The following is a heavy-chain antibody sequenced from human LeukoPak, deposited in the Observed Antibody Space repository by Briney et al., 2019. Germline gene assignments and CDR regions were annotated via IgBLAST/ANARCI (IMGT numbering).Heavy chain of an antibody. CDR1: GFTFSSYG. J-gene: IGHJ4*02. CDR3: ARELNDYGDLGYFDY. CDR2: IWYDGSNK. D-gene: IGHD4-17*01. Sequence: PGRSLRLSCAASGFTFSSYGMHWVRQAPGKGLEWVAVIWYDGSNKYYADSVKGRFTISRDNSKNTLYLQMNSLRAEDTAVYYCARELNDYGDLGYFDYWGQGTLVTVSS. V-gene: IGHV3-33*08.